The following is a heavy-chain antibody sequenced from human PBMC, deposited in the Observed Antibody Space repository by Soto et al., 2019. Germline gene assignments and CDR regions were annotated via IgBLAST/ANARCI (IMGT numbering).Heavy chain of an antibody. CDR1: GFTFSSYG. CDR3: AKGIQLWYPRSANYGMDV. V-gene: IGHV3-30*18. D-gene: IGHD5-18*01. Sequence: GGSLRLSCAASGFTFSSYGMHWVRQAPGKGLEWVAVISYDGSNKYYADSVKGRFTISRDNSKNTLYLQMNSLRAEDTAVYYCAKGIQLWYPRSANYGMDVWGQGTTVTVSS. J-gene: IGHJ6*02. CDR2: ISYDGSNK.